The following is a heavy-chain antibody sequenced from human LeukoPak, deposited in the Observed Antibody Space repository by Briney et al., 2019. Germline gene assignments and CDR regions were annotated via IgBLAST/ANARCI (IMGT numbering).Heavy chain of an antibody. CDR2: ISRIGSTI. V-gene: IGHV3-48*03. Sequence: GGSLRLSCAASGSTFSSYEMNWVRQAPGKGLEWVSYISRIGSTIYYADSVKGRFTISRDNAKNSLYLQMNSLRAEDTAVYYCASSGYYDILTGYPPNYFDYWGQGTLVTVSS. J-gene: IGHJ4*02. CDR3: ASSGYYDILTGYPPNYFDY. D-gene: IGHD3-9*01. CDR1: GSTFSSYE.